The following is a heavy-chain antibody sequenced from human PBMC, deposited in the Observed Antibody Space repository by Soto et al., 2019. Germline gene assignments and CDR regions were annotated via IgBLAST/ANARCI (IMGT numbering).Heavy chain of an antibody. CDR3: VEGERSRMIVVGVTD. V-gene: IGHV3-9*01. CDR2: ISWNSARI. Sequence: VQLVESGGGLVQPGRSLRLSCAASGFTFDDYAMHWVRQVPGKGLEWVSGISWNSARIAYADSVKGRFTISRDNAKNSLYMQMNNLRAEDTALYYCVEGERSRMIVVGVTDWGQGTLVTVSS. J-gene: IGHJ4*02. CDR1: GFTFDDYA. D-gene: IGHD3-22*01.